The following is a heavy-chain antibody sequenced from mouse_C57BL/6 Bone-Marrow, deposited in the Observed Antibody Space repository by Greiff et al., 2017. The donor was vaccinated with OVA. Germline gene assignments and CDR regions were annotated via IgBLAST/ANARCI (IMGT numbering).Heavy chain of an antibody. CDR1: GYTFTSYG. CDR3: ARFQLRLRGYFDY. CDR2: IYPRSGNT. V-gene: IGHV1-81*01. Sequence: QVQLQQSGAELARPGASVKLSCKASGYTFTSYGISWVKQRPGQGLEWIGEIYPRSGNTYYNEKFKGKATLTADKSSSTAYMELRSLTSEDSAVYFCARFQLRLRGYFDYWGQGTTLTVSS. J-gene: IGHJ2*01. D-gene: IGHD3-2*02.